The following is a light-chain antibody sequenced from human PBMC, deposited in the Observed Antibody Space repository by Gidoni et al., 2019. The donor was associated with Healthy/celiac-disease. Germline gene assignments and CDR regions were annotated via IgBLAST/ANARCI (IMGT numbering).Light chain of an antibody. CDR3: QQYYSTPWT. CDR1: QSVLYRSNNTNY. Sequence: DIVMTQSPDSLAVSLGERATINCKSSQSVLYRSNNTNYLALYTQHPGQPPKLLIYWASTRESGVPDRVSGSGSGTDFSLPIISLLADYVAVYYCQQYYSTPWTFGQGTKVEIK. V-gene: IGKV4-1*01. CDR2: WAS. J-gene: IGKJ1*01.